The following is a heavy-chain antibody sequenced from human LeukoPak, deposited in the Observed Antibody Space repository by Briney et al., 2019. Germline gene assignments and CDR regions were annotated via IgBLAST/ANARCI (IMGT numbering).Heavy chain of an antibody. CDR2: ISGSGGST. J-gene: IGHJ5*02. Sequence: GGSLRLSCAASGFTFSDYYMSWIRQAPGKGLEWVSAISGSGGSTYYADSVKGRFTISRDDSKNTLYLQMNSLRAEDTAVYYCAKDATIFGVVFTWGQGTLVTVSS. D-gene: IGHD3-3*01. CDR1: GFTFSDYY. CDR3: AKDATIFGVVFT. V-gene: IGHV3-23*01.